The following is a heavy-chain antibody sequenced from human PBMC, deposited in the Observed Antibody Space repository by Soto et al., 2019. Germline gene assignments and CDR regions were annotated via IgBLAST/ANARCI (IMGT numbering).Heavy chain of an antibody. D-gene: IGHD3-3*01. CDR2: IYSGGST. CDR3: ARAQIFGVVVDAFDI. J-gene: IGHJ3*02. V-gene: IGHV3-53*04. CDR1: GFTVSSNY. Sequence: GGSLRLSCAASGFTVSSNYMSWVRQAPGKGLEWVSVIYSGGSTYYADSVKGRFTISRHNSKNTLYLQMNSLRAEDTAVYYCARAQIFGVVVDAFDIWGQGTMVTVSS.